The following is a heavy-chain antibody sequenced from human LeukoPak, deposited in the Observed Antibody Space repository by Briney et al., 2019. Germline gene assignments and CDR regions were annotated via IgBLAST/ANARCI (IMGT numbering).Heavy chain of an antibody. CDR2: MNPNSGNT. V-gene: IGHV1-8*01. CDR1: GYTFTSYD. CDR3: ARGGSYPNYYGMDV. D-gene: IGHD1-26*01. J-gene: IGHJ6*02. Sequence: ASVKASCKASGYTFTSYDINWVRQATGQGLEWMGWMNPNSGNTGYAQKFQGRVTMTRNTSISTAYMELSSLRSEDTAVYYCARGGSYPNYYGMDVWGQGTTVTVSS.